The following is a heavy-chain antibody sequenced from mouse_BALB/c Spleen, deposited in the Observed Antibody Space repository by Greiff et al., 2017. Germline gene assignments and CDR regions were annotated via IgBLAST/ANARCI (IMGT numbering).Heavy chain of an antibody. J-gene: IGHJ4*01. CDR1: GYTFSSYV. D-gene: IGHD4-1*01. Sequence: VQLKESGPELVKPGASVKMSYKASGYTFSSYVMHWVKQKPGQGLEWIGYINPYNDGTKYNEKFKGKATLTSDKSSSTAYMELSSLTSEDSAVYYCAGGDWDGAMDYWGQGTSVTVSS. V-gene: IGHV1-14*01. CDR2: INPYNDGT. CDR3: AGGDWDGAMDY.